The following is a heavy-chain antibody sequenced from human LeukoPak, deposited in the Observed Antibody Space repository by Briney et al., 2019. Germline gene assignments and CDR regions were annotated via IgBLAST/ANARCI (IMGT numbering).Heavy chain of an antibody. CDR1: GYTFANFG. CDR2: ISVYNGNT. J-gene: IGHJ4*02. CDR3: ARTCSSSSCYMVH. D-gene: IGHD2-2*02. V-gene: IGHV1-18*01. Sequence: GASVTVSCRASGYTFANFGITWVRQAPGQGLEWMGWISVYNGNTNYAQNLQGRVTLTTDTSTSTAYMELRSLRSDDTALYYCARTCSSSSCYMVHWGQGTLVTVSS.